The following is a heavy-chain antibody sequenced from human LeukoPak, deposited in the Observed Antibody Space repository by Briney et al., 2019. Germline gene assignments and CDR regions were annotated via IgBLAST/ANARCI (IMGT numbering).Heavy chain of an antibody. J-gene: IGHJ3*02. CDR2: IKKQYDGGTT. CDR3: TTDCSNTGCYGDESFDI. CDR1: GFTFSHAW. V-gene: IGHV3-15*01. Sequence: GVSLRLSCEASGFTFSHAWMSWVRQAPGKGLQWVGRIKKQYDGGTTDYAAPVKGRFTISRDDSKNTLYLQMNSLKTEDTAIYYCTTDCSNTGCYGDESFDIWGQGTMVTVSS. D-gene: IGHD2-2*01.